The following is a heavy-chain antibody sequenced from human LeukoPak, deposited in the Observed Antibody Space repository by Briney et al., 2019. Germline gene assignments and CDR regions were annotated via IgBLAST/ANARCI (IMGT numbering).Heavy chain of an antibody. J-gene: IGHJ6*03. Sequence: GGSLRLSCAASGFTFSSHGMSWVRQAPGKGLEWVSAISGSGGSTYYADSVKGRFTISRDNSKNTLYLQMNSLRAEDTAVYYCAKWQTYYYYYMDVWGKGTTVTVSS. CDR2: ISGSGGST. CDR3: AKWQTYYYYYMDV. V-gene: IGHV3-23*01. CDR1: GFTFSSHG.